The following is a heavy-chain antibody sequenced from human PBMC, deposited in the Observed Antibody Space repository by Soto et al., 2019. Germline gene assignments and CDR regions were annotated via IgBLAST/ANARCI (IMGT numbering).Heavy chain of an antibody. CDR3: ARGLNYVVY. V-gene: IGHV4-34*01. D-gene: IGHD3-16*01. Sequence: SETLSLTCAVYGGSFSGYYWSWLRQPPGKGLEWIGEINQSGSTNYNPSLKSRVTISIDTSKNQFSLKVSSVTAADTAVYYCARGLNYVVYWGQGTLVTVSS. CDR2: INQSGST. J-gene: IGHJ4*02. CDR1: GGSFSGYY.